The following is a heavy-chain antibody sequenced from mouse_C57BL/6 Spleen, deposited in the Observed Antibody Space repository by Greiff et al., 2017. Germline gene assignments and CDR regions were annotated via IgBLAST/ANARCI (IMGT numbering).Heavy chain of an antibody. D-gene: IGHD4-1*01. Sequence: VHVKQSGPELVKPGASVKISCKASGYSFTGYYMNWVKQSPEQSLEWIGEINPSTGGTTYNQKFKAKATLTVDKSSSTAYMPLKSLTSGVSEVYYCARYWEGGMDYWGQGTSVTVSS. CDR3: ARYWEGGMDY. CDR1: GYSFTGYY. V-gene: IGHV1-42*01. CDR2: INPSTGGT. J-gene: IGHJ4*01.